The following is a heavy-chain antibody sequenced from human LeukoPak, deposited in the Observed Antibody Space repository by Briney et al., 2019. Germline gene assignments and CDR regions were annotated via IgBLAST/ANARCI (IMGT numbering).Heavy chain of an antibody. CDR2: IYYSGST. CDR1: GGSISNYY. J-gene: IGHJ6*03. CDR3: ARASRQYYYDSSGYSYYYYYMDV. V-gene: IGHV4-59*06. Sequence: SETLSLTCSVSGGSISNYYWSWIRQHPGKGLEWIGYIYYSGSTYYNPSLKSRVTISVDTSKNQFSLKLSSVTAADTAVYYCARASRQYYYDSSGYSYYYYYMDVWGKGTTVTVSS. D-gene: IGHD3-22*01.